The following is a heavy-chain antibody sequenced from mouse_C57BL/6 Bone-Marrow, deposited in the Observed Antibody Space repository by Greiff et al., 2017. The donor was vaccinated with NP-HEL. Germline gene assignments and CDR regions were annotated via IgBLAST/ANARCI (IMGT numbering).Heavy chain of an antibody. V-gene: IGHV1-82*01. CDR1: GYAFSSSW. Sequence: QVQLKESGPELVKPGASVKISCKASGYAFSSSWMNWVKQRPGKGLEWIGRIYPGDGDTNYNGKFKGKATLTADKSSSTAYMQLSSLTSEDSAVYFCASRGGNLDYWGQGTTLTVSS. CDR2: IYPGDGDT. D-gene: IGHD2-1*01. CDR3: ASRGGNLDY. J-gene: IGHJ2*01.